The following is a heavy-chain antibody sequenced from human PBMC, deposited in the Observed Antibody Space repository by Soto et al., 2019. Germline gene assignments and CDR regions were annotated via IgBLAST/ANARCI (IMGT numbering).Heavy chain of an antibody. Sequence: ASVKVSCKASGFTFTSSAVQWVRQARGQRLEWIGWIVVGSGNTNYAQKFQERVTITRDMSTSTAYMELSSLRSEDTAVYYCAAAIAVAQSGDDFEIWGQGTMVTVSS. D-gene: IGHD6-19*01. CDR3: AAAIAVAQSGDDFEI. V-gene: IGHV1-58*01. CDR1: GFTFTSSA. CDR2: IVVGSGNT. J-gene: IGHJ3*02.